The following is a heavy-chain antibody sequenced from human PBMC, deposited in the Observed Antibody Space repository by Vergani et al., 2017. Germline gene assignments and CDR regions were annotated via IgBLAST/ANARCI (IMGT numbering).Heavy chain of an antibody. CDR2: IYYSGST. Sequence: QVQLQESGPGLVKPSETLSLTCTVSGGSISSYYWSWIRQPPGKGLEWIGYIYYSGSTNYNPSLKSRVTISVDTSKSQFSLKLSSVTAADTAVYYCARGRGYSYGFYYYYYMDVWGKGTTVTVSS. J-gene: IGHJ6*03. V-gene: IGHV4-59*01. CDR3: ARGRGYSYGFYYYYYMDV. D-gene: IGHD5-18*01. CDR1: GGSISSYY.